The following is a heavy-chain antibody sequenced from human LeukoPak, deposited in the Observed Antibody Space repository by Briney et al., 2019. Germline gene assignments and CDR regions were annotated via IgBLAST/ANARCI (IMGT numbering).Heavy chain of an antibody. Sequence: PGGSLRLSCAASGFTFSSYAMSWVRQAPGKGLEWVSAISGSGGSTYYADSVKGRFTISRGNSKNTLYLQMNSLRAEDTAVYYCAKVAYYYGSESYVDYWGQGTLVTVSS. V-gene: IGHV3-23*01. CDR3: AKVAYYYGSESYVDY. CDR1: GFTFSSYA. D-gene: IGHD3-10*01. CDR2: ISGSGGST. J-gene: IGHJ4*02.